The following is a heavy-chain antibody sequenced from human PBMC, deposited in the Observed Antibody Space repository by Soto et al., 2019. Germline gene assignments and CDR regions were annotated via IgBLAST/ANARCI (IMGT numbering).Heavy chain of an antibody. J-gene: IGHJ5*02. CDR1: GGSISSGGYY. V-gene: IGHV4-31*03. CDR2: IYYSGST. D-gene: IGHD3-10*01. Sequence: SETLSLTCTVSGGSISSGGYYWSWIRQHPGKGLEWIGYIYYSGSTYYNPSLKSRVTISVDTSKNQFSLKLSSVTAADTAVYYCEWIWLGESRVSNWFDPWGQGTLVTVSS. CDR3: EWIWLGESRVSNWFDP.